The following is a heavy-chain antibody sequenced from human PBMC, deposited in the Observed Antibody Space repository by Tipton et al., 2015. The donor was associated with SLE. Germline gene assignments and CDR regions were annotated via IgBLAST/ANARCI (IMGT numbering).Heavy chain of an antibody. D-gene: IGHD1-26*01. Sequence: GSLRLSCAVSGGSISSSNWWSWVRQPPGKGLEWIGEIYHSGSTNYNPSLKSRVTISVDRSKNQFSLKLSSVAAADTAVYHCARGATTRYYYYGMDVWGQGTTVTVSS. CDR1: GGSISSSNW. CDR3: ARGATTRYYYYGMDV. CDR2: IYHSGST. V-gene: IGHV4-4*02. J-gene: IGHJ6*02.